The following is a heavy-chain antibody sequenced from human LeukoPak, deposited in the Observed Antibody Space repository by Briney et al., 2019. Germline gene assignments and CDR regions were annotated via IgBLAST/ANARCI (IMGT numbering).Heavy chain of an antibody. Sequence: EASVKVSCKASGYTFTSYDINWVRQATGQGLEWMGWMNPNSGNTGYAQKFQGRVTMTRNTSISTAYMELSSLRSEDTAVYYCARVEYCSSTSCYRYYYYYMDVWSKGTTVTVSS. J-gene: IGHJ6*03. CDR2: MNPNSGNT. D-gene: IGHD2-2*01. V-gene: IGHV1-8*01. CDR3: ARVEYCSSTSCYRYYYYYMDV. CDR1: GYTFTSYD.